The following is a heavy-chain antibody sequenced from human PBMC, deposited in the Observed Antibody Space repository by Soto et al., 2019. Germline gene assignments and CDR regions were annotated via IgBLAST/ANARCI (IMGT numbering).Heavy chain of an antibody. Sequence: QVQLVQSGAEVKKPGSSVKVSCKASGGTFSSYAISWVRQAPGQGLEWMGGIIPIFGTANYAQKFQGRVTITADESTRTAYMELSSLRSEDTAVYYCARDRRDGYDNTTYNWFDPWGQGTLVTVSS. CDR1: GGTFSSYA. V-gene: IGHV1-69*12. CDR3: ARDRRDGYDNTTYNWFDP. CDR2: IIPIFGTA. J-gene: IGHJ5*02. D-gene: IGHD5-12*01.